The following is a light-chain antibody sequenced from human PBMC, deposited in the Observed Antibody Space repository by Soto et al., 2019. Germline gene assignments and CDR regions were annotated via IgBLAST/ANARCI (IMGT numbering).Light chain of an antibody. Sequence: QPVLTQPAAVSGSTGQSITISCTGTSSDVGYYNLVSWYQQHPGKAPKLIIYEVNKRPSGVSNRFSGSKSGNTASLTISGLQAEDEADYYCCSYAGSTTHYVFGTGTKVTVL. J-gene: IGLJ1*01. CDR2: EVN. CDR1: SSDVGYYNL. CDR3: CSYAGSTTHYV. V-gene: IGLV2-23*02.